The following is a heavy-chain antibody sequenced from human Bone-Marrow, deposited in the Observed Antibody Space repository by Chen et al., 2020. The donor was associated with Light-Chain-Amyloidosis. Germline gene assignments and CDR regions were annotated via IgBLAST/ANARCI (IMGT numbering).Heavy chain of an antibody. J-gene: IGHJ4*02. Sequence: EVQLEQSGPEVKKPGESLKISCKGSGYTFPNYWIGWVRQMPGKGLEWMGVIYPDDSEASYSPSFEGQVTISADKSITAAYLQWSSLKASDTAMYYCARRRDGYNFDYWGQGTLVTVSS. D-gene: IGHD5-12*01. CDR2: IYPDDSEA. CDR3: ARRRDGYNFDY. CDR1: GYTFPNYW. V-gene: IGHV5-51*01.